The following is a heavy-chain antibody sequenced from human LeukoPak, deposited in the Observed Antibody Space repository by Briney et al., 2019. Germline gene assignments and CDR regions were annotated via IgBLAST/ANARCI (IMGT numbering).Heavy chain of an antibody. Sequence: NSSETLSLTCAVYGGSFSGYYWSWIRQPPGKGLEWIGEINHSGSTNYNPSLKSRVTISVDTSKNQFSLKLSSVTAADTAVYYCARDGLQTTGYDSVYYYGMDVWGQGTTVTVSS. J-gene: IGHJ6*02. CDR3: ARDGLQTTGYDSVYYYGMDV. D-gene: IGHD5-12*01. V-gene: IGHV4-34*01. CDR1: GGSFSGYY. CDR2: INHSGST.